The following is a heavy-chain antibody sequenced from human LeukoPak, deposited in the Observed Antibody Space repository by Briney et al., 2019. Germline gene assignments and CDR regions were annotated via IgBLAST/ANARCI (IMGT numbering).Heavy chain of an antibody. CDR1: GFNFNTYA. Sequence: GGSLRLSCAASGFNFNTYAMSWVRQAPGKGRGLISAISGRADATYYTDSVRGRFIISRDTNTLFLQMNSLRAEDTALYYCVKDLLRNGDYVGHLDYWGQGTLVTVSS. V-gene: IGHV3-23*01. J-gene: IGHJ4*02. D-gene: IGHD4-17*01. CDR2: ISGRADAT. CDR3: VKDLLRNGDYVGHLDY.